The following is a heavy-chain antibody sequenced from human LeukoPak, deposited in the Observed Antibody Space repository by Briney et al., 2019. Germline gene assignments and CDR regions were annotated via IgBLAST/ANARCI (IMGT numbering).Heavy chain of an antibody. D-gene: IGHD6-13*01. J-gene: IGHJ4*02. CDR3: AAHMRYSSSWYSGYF. Sequence: SETLSLTCAVYGGSFSGYYWGWIRQPPGKGLEWIGEINHSGSTNYNPSLKSRVAISVDTSKNQFSLKLSSVTAADTAVYYCAAHMRYSSSWYSGYFWGQGTLVTVSS. CDR1: GGSFSGYY. CDR2: INHSGST. V-gene: IGHV4-34*01.